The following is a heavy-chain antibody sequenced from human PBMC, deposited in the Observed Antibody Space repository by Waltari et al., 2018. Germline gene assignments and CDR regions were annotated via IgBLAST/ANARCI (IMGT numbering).Heavy chain of an antibody. J-gene: IGHJ4*02. Sequence: EVQLVESGGGLVQPGRSLRLSSAASGFTFDDYAMHWVRQAPGKGLGWVSGISWNSGSIGYGDAVKGRFTISRDNAKNSLYLQMNSLRAGDTALYYCAKGPAAIDYWGQGTLVTVSS. CDR2: ISWNSGSI. CDR3: AKGPAAIDY. CDR1: GFTFDDYA. V-gene: IGHV3-9*01. D-gene: IGHD2-2*01.